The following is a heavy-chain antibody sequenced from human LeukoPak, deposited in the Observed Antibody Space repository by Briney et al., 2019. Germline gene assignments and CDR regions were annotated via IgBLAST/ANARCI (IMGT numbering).Heavy chain of an antibody. Sequence: LGESLKISCKGSGYSFTSYWIGWVRQMPGKGLEWMGIIYPGDSDTRYSPSFQGQVTISADKSISTANLQWSSLKASDTAMYYCARGYCSGGSCYSFDYWGQGTLVTVSS. D-gene: IGHD2-15*01. CDR3: ARGYCSGGSCYSFDY. V-gene: IGHV5-51*01. CDR2: IYPGDSDT. CDR1: GYSFTSYW. J-gene: IGHJ4*02.